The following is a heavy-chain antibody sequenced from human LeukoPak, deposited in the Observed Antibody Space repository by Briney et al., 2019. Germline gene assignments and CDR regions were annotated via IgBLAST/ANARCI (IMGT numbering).Heavy chain of an antibody. D-gene: IGHD6-13*01. CDR3: AKAPLVGSSWYAFDI. CDR1: GFTFDDYA. Sequence: GGSLRLSCAASGFTFDDYAMHWVRQAPGKGLEWVSGISWNSGSIGYADSVKGRFTISRDNAKNSLYLQMNSLRAEDTALYYCAKAPLVGSSWYAFDIWGQGTMVTVPS. V-gene: IGHV3-9*01. CDR2: ISWNSGSI. J-gene: IGHJ3*02.